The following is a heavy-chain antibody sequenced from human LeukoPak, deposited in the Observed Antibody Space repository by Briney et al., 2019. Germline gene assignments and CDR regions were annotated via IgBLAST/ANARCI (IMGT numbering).Heavy chain of an antibody. D-gene: IGHD3-10*01. CDR3: ARGSGPGAKTNWFDP. CDR2: IYYTGST. J-gene: IGHJ5*02. Sequence: PSETLSLTCTVSGGSISSNNYYWGWIRQPPGKGLEWIGTIYYTGSTYYNPSLKSRVTISVDTSKNQFSLKLSSVTVADTAVYYCARGSGPGAKTNWFDPWGQGTLVLVSS. V-gene: IGHV4-39*01. CDR1: GGSISSNNYY.